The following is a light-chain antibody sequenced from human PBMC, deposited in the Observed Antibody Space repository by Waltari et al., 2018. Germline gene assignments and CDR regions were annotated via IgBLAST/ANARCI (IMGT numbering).Light chain of an antibody. J-gene: IGLJ2*01. V-gene: IGLV1-51*01. Sequence: QSVLTQPPSVSAAPGQKVTIPCSGSTSNIRNNYVSWYRQVPGTAPTLLIYDNSKRPSGIPDRFSGSKSGTSATLDITGLQTADEADYYCGTWDGSLSGAVFGGGTKLTVL. CDR3: GTWDGSLSGAV. CDR1: TSNIRNNY. CDR2: DNS.